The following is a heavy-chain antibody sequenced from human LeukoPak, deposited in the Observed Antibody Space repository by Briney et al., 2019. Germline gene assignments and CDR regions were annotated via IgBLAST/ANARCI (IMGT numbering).Heavy chain of an antibody. D-gene: IGHD3-22*01. CDR1: GYTFTSYY. CDR2: INPSGGST. Sequence: ASVKVSCKASGYTFTSYYMHWVRQAPGQGLEWMGIINPSGGSTSYAQKFQGRVPMTRDTSTSTVYMELSRLRSEDTAVYYWARDRLALASKYYYYGSSGYSEGYYFDYWGQGTLVTVSS. V-gene: IGHV1-46*01. CDR3: ARDRLALASKYYYYGSSGYSEGYYFDY. J-gene: IGHJ4*02.